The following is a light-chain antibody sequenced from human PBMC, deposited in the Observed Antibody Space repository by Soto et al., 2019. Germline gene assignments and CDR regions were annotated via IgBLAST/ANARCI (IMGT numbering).Light chain of an antibody. V-gene: IGKV3-11*01. CDR2: DAS. J-gene: IGKJ1*01. CDR1: QSVSSY. Sequence: EIVLTQSPATLSLSPGEGATLSCRASQSVSSYLAWYQQKPGQAPRLLIYDASNRATGIPARFSGSGSGTDFTLIISSLVPEDSAVYYCQQRSNWPVTFGLGTTVEV. CDR3: QQRSNWPVT.